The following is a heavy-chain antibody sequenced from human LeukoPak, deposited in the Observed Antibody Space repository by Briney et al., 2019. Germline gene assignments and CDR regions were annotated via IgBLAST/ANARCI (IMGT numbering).Heavy chain of an antibody. CDR1: AYTFSDHH. CDR3: ARDTYGSDY. D-gene: IGHD3-10*01. CDR2: ITPSDGST. Sequence: ASVKVSCKAAAYTFSDHHMHWVRQSPGQGLEWMGKITPSDGSTTYTQKFQDRVTMTRDTSTSTVYMELNSLSSEDTALYYCARDTYGSDYWGQGTLVTVSS. J-gene: IGHJ4*02. V-gene: IGHV1-46*01.